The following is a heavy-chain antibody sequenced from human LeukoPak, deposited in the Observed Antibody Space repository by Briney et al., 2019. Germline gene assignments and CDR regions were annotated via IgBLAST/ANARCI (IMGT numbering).Heavy chain of an antibody. V-gene: IGHV3-30-3*01. Sequence: PGGSLRLSCAASGFTFSSYAMHWVRQAPGKGLEWVAVISCDGSNKYYADSVKGRFTISRDNSKNTLYLQMNSLRAEDTAVYYCARDGPGYSSGWDWGQGTLVTVSS. CDR1: GFTFSSYA. J-gene: IGHJ4*02. CDR2: ISCDGSNK. CDR3: ARDGPGYSSGWD. D-gene: IGHD6-25*01.